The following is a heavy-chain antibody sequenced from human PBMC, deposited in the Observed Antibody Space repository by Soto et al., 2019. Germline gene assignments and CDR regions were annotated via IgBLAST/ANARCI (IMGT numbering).Heavy chain of an antibody. V-gene: IGHV4-31*03. CDR1: GASIGSGGYY. D-gene: IGHD5-12*01. J-gene: IGHJ4*02. Sequence: SETLSLTCTFSGASIGSGGYYWGWIPQHPGKGLEWIGYIYYSGSTYYNPSLKSRVTISVDTSQNQFSLKLSSVTAADTAVYYCAREKRWLQFLDYWGQGTLVTVSS. CDR3: AREKRWLQFLDY. CDR2: IYYSGST.